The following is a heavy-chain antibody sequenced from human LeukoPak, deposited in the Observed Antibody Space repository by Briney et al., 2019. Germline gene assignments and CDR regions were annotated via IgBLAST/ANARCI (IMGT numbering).Heavy chain of an antibody. Sequence: PSETLSLTCAVYGGSFSGYYWSWIRQPPGKGLEWIGEINHSGSTNYNPSLKSRVTISVDTSKNQFSLKLSSVTAADTAVYYCASSLAARPSFVHERRTNWFDPWGQGTLVTVSS. D-gene: IGHD6-6*01. J-gene: IGHJ5*02. CDR1: GGSFSGYY. CDR2: INHSGST. CDR3: ASSLAARPSFVHERRTNWFDP. V-gene: IGHV4-34*01.